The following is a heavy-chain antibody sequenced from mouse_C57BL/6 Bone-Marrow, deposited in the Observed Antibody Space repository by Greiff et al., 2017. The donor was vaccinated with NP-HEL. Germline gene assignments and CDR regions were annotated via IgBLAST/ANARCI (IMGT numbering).Heavy chain of an antibody. J-gene: IGHJ1*03. CDR1: GFNIKDYY. Sequence: VQLKESGAELVKPGASVKLSCTASGFNIKDYYMHWVKQRTEQGLEWIGRIDPEDGETKYAPKFQGKATITADKSSNTAYLQLSSLTSEDTAVYYCARTYYGSSYPDWYFDVWGTGTTVTVSS. V-gene: IGHV14-2*01. CDR2: IDPEDGET. D-gene: IGHD1-1*01. CDR3: ARTYYGSSYPDWYFDV.